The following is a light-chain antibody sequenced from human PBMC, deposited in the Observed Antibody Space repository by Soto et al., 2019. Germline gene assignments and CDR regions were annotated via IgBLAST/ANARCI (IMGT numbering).Light chain of an antibody. CDR2: AAS. V-gene: IGKV1-39*01. CDR3: QQSYITPPGT. J-gene: IGKJ1*01. CDR1: QSIRSY. Sequence: IQMTQSPSSLSAYVGDRVTITCRASQSIRSYLNCYQQKPGKAPNLLIYAASGLQTGVPSRFSGSGSGTDFTLSISSLQREDFATYYCQQSYITPPGTFGQGTNVDI.